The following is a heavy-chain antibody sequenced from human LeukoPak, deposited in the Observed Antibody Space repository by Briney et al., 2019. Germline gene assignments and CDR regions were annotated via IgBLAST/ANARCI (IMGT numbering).Heavy chain of an antibody. D-gene: IGHD2-8*02. V-gene: IGHV3-30*04. CDR3: ATYRQVLLPFES. Sequence: GGSLRLSCAASGFTFSSYAMHWVRQAPGKGLEWVAVISYDGSNKYYADSVKGRFTISRDNAKNSLYLQMNSLRAEDTAIYYCATYRQVLLPFESWGQGTLVTVSS. CDR1: GFTFSSYA. J-gene: IGHJ4*02. CDR2: ISYDGSNK.